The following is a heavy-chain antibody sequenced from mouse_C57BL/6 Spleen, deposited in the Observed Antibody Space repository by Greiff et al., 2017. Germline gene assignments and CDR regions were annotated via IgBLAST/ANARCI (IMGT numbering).Heavy chain of an antibody. CDR2: IYPGDGDT. CDR3: ARSASPNWYFDV. V-gene: IGHV1-80*01. J-gene: IGHJ1*03. Sequence: QVQLKESVAELVKPGASVKISCKASGYEFSSYWMNWVKQRPGKGLEWIGKIYPGDGDTNYNGKFKGKATLTADKSSSTAYMQLSSLTSEDSAIYFCARSASPNWYFDVWGTGTTLTVSS. CDR1: GYEFSSYW.